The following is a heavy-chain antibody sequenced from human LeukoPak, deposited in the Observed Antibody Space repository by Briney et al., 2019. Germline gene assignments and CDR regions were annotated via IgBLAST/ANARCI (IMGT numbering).Heavy chain of an antibody. V-gene: IGHV3-30-3*01. CDR1: GFTFSSYA. CDR3: ARDPDSSGPSYFDY. J-gene: IGHJ4*02. Sequence: GGSLRLSYAASGFTFSSYAMHWVRQAPGKGLEWVAVISYDGSNKYYADSVKGRFTISRDNSKNTLYLQMNSLRAEDTAVYYCARDPDSSGPSYFDYWGQGTLVTVSS. CDR2: ISYDGSNK. D-gene: IGHD3-22*01.